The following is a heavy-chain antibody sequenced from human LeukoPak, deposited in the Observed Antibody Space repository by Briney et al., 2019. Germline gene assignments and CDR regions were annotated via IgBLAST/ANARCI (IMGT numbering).Heavy chain of an antibody. V-gene: IGHV1-18*01. D-gene: IGHD3-16*01. CDR2: INAYNGNT. CDR3: ARGGPAARLITFGGVTDY. CDR1: GYTFTSYG. Sequence: GASVKVSCKASGYTFTSYGISWVRQAPGQGLEWMGWINAYNGNTNHAQKLQGRVTMTTDTSTSTAYMELRNLRSDDTAVYYCARGGPAARLITFGGVTDYWGQGTLVTVSS. J-gene: IGHJ4*02.